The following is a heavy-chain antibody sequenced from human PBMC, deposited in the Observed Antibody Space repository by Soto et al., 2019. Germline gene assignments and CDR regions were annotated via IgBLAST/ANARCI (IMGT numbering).Heavy chain of an antibody. CDR1: GGSVSSVGYY. J-gene: IGHJ4*02. D-gene: IGHD2-8*01. CDR2: ITYSGNT. Sequence: SETLSLTCTVSGGSVSSVGYYWSWIRQHPGKGLEWIGYITYSGNTYYNPSLESRVTMSADTSKNQFSLKLSSVTAADTAVYFCVRGGYFTNGVCSVFDYWGQGTLVTVSS. CDR3: VRGGYFTNGVCSVFDY. V-gene: IGHV4-31*03.